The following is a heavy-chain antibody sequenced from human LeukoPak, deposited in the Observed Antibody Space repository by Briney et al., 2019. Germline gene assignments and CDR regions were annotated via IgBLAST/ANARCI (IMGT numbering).Heavy chain of an antibody. V-gene: IGHV1-24*01. CDR1: GYTLTELS. J-gene: IGHJ3*02. D-gene: IGHD1-7*01. CDR3: ATDHSFYNWNYVGAFDI. CDR2: FDPEDGET. Sequence: ASVKVSCKVSGYTLTELSMHWVRQAPGKGLEWMGGFDPEDGETIYAQKFQGRVTMTEDTSTDTAYMELSSLRSEDTAVYYCATDHSFYNWNYVGAFDIWGQGTMVTVSS.